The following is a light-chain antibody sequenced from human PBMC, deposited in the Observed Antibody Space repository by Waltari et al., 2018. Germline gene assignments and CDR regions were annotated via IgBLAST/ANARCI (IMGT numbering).Light chain of an antibody. CDR3: RQGTPWPWT. V-gene: IGKV2-30*01. J-gene: IGKJ1*01. CDR1: HSLVSRDGNTY. Sequence: EVVMPQSRFSLPVPLRQPASISCRSSHSLVSRDGNTYFNWFHHRPGQAPRRLLYKVTNRDSGAPDRFSGSGSGTDFTLRISRVEAEDVGFYDCRQGTPWPWTFSPGTKVE. CDR2: KVT.